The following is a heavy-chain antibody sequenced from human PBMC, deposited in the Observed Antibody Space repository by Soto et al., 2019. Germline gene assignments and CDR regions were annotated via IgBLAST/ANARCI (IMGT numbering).Heavy chain of an antibody. D-gene: IGHD3-22*01. CDR3: ASKTYESKGTFDY. CDR1: GGSISTSQW. CDR2: IYHSGSS. Sequence: QVQLQESGPGLVKPSGTLSLTCAVSGGSISTSQWWSWLRQPPGNGLEWIGEIYHSGSSNYNASLKSRVTISVDKSKNQFSLKLSSVAAADTAVYYCASKTYESKGTFDYWGQGTLVTVSS. V-gene: IGHV4-4*02. J-gene: IGHJ4*02.